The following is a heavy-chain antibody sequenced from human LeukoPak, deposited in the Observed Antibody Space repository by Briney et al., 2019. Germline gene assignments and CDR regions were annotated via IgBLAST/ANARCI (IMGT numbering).Heavy chain of an antibody. CDR1: GFTFSNYA. CDR2: ISRDGGST. D-gene: IGHD1-26*01. CDR3: ARDGATSCLGY. V-gene: IGHV3-64*02. Sequence: GGSLGLYCAASGFTFSNYAFHWVRQAPGKGLEYVSAISRDGGSTYYVDSVKGRFTISRDDSKNTVYLQMDGLRAEDMAVYYCARDGATSCLGYWGRGTLVTVSS. J-gene: IGHJ4*02.